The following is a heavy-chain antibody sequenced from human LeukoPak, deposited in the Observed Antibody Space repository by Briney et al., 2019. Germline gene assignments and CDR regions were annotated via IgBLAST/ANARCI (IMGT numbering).Heavy chain of an antibody. V-gene: IGHV3-21*01. D-gene: IGHD3-10*01. CDR2: ISSSSSYI. J-gene: IGHJ4*02. CDR3: ARSQFGELLNGFDY. CDR1: EFTFSTYS. Sequence: PGGSLRLSCAASEFTFSTYSMSWVRQAPGKGLEWVSSISSSSSYIYYADSVKGRFTISRDNAKNSLYLQMNSLRAEDTAVYYCARSQFGELLNGFDYWGQGTLVTVSS.